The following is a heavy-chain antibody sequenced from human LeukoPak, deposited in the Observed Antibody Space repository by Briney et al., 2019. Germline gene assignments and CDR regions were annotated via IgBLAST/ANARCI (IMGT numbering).Heavy chain of an antibody. CDR2: INRRGHT. Sequence: GGSLRLSCAASGFAFDRFTIHWVRQTPGKGLEWVSLINRRGHTFYADSVKGRFTISRDNSRNSVFLQMNSLRPEDTALYHCAKEVDCPSDCLFFHSWGQGTLVTVSS. J-gene: IGHJ4*02. CDR1: GFAFDRFT. CDR3: AKEVDCPSDCLFFHS. V-gene: IGHV3-43*01. D-gene: IGHD2-21*02.